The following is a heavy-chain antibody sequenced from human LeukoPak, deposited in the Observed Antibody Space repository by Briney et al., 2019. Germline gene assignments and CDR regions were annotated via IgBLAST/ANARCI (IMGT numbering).Heavy chain of an antibody. J-gene: IGHJ5*02. CDR1: GFTVSSNY. CDR3: ARGGYYPNWFDP. Sequence: GGSLRLSCAASGFTVSSNYMSWVCQAPGKGLECVSFIYSGGSTYYADSVKGRFTISRDNSKNTLYLQMNSLRAEDTAVYYCARGGYYPNWFDPWGQGTLVTVSS. V-gene: IGHV3-53*01. D-gene: IGHD3-22*01. CDR2: IYSGGST.